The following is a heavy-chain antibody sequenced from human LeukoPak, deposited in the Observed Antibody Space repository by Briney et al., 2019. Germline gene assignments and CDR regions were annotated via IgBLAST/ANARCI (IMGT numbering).Heavy chain of an antibody. D-gene: IGHD3-9*01. J-gene: IGHJ6*03. CDR1: GYTFTSYG. Sequence: ASVKVSCKASGYTFTSYGISWVRQAPGQGLEWMGWISAYNGNTNYAQKLQGRVTMTTDTSTSTAYMELRSLRSDDTAVYYCARVGHYDILTGYLYYMDVWGKGTTVTISS. CDR2: ISAYNGNT. V-gene: IGHV1-18*01. CDR3: ARVGHYDILTGYLYYMDV.